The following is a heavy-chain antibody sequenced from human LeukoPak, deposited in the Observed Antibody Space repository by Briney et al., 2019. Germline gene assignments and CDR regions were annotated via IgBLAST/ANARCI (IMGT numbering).Heavy chain of an antibody. J-gene: IGHJ4*02. D-gene: IGHD4-17*01. V-gene: IGHV4-34*01. CDR2: INHSGST. Sequence: SETLSLTCAVYGGSFSGYYWSWIRQPPGKGLEWIGEINHSGSTNYNPSLKSRVTISVDTSKNQFSLKLSSVTAADTAVYYCARTRRTYRDYGDYSTTFDYWGQGTLVTVSS. CDR3: ARTRRTYRDYGDYSTTFDY. CDR1: GGSFSGYY.